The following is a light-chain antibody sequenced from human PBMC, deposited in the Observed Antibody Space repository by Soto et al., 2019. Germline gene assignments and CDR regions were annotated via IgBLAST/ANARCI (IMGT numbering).Light chain of an antibody. CDR1: QSISSY. CDR2: AAS. J-gene: IGKJ1*01. V-gene: IGKV1D-8*01. CDR3: QQYYSFPPA. Sequence: VIWMTQSPSLLSASTGDRVTISCRMSQSISSYLAWYQQKPGKAPELLIYAASTLQSGVPSRFSRSGSGKDFTLTISCLQSEDFATNYCQQYYSFPPACGQGTKVEIK.